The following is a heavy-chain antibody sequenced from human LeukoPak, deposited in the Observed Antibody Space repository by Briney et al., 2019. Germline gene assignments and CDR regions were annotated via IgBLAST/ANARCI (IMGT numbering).Heavy chain of an antibody. D-gene: IGHD1-26*01. CDR2: INSDGSNI. J-gene: IGHJ4*02. CDR3: ARAGYYRFDY. Sequence: GGSLRLSCAPSGFTFSSYWMHWVRQAPGKGLVWVARINSDGSNINYADSVKGRFTISRDNAKNTLCLQMDSLRAEDTAVYYCARAGYYRFDYWGQGTLVTVSS. V-gene: IGHV3-74*01. CDR1: GFTFSSYW.